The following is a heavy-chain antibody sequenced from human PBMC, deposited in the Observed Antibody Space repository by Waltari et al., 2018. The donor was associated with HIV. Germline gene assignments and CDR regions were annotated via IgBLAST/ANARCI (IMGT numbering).Heavy chain of an antibody. J-gene: IGHJ3*02. CDR2: IYQIGST. CDR1: GYSISSGYY. V-gene: IGHV4-38-2*02. Sequence: QVQLQESGPGLVKPSETLSLTCTVSGYSISSGYYWTWIRQPPGKGLEWIGRIYQIGSTHYNPSLKSRVTISVDTSKNQFSLKLSSVTAADTAVYYCARDRMEQWLVAWVAFDIWGQGTMVTVSS. CDR3: ARDRMEQWLVAWVAFDI. D-gene: IGHD6-19*01.